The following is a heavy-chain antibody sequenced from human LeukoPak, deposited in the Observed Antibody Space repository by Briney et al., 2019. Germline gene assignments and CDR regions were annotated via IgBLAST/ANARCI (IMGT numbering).Heavy chain of an antibody. D-gene: IGHD2-2*01. CDR3: ARGCSSSSCYPHNWFDP. V-gene: IGHV1-8*01. CDR2: MNPNIGNT. Sequence: GASVKVSCKASGYTFTSYDINWVRQATGQGLEWMGWMNPNIGNTGYAQKFQGRVTMTRNTPISTAYMELSSLRSEDTAVYYCARGCSSSSCYPHNWFDPWGQGTLVTVSS. CDR1: GYTFTSYD. J-gene: IGHJ5*02.